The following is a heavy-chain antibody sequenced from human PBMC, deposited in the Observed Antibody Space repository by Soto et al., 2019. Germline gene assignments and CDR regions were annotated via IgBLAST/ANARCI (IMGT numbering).Heavy chain of an antibody. CDR1: GFTFSSYS. D-gene: IGHD3-3*01. CDR3: ARDRQFLEWLCYFDY. J-gene: IGHJ4*02. CDR2: ISSSSSTI. V-gene: IGHV3-48*02. Sequence: GGSLRLSCAASGFTFSSYSMNWVRQAPGKGLEWVSYISSSSSTIYYADSVKGRFTISRDNAKNSLYLQMNSLRDEDTAVYYCARDRQFLEWLCYFDYWGQGTLVTVSS.